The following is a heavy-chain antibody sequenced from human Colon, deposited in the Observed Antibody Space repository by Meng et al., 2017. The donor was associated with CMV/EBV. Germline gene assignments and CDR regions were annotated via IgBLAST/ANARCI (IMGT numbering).Heavy chain of an antibody. Sequence: SAVPIDNTSHYCGWIRLAPVQRLAWLGPVHYTWSTYYNPFHKCRVTISVDTSKNQFFLNMISVTAVDTAVYYCAKQYSPYDYVGDFDCWGQGTLVTVSS. CDR3: AKQYSPYDYVGDFDC. D-gene: IGHD5-12*01. J-gene: IGHJ4*02. V-gene: IGHV4-39*01. CDR2: VHYTWST. CDR1: AVPIDNTSHY.